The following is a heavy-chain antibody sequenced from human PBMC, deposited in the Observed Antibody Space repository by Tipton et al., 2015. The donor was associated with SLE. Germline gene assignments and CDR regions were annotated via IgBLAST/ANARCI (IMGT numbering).Heavy chain of an antibody. CDR2: ISDGGDT. D-gene: IGHD3-16*01. CDR3: ARGMMTWRGAILGVDV. J-gene: IGHJ6*02. V-gene: IGHV4-59*08. CDR1: GGSISSHY. Sequence: TLSLTCSVSGGSISSHYWISIRQPPGKGLEWIGYISDGGDTNQNPSLKSRVTMSVDSAKNQFSLKLTSVTAADTAVYYCARGMMTWRGAILGVDVWGQGTTVNVSS.